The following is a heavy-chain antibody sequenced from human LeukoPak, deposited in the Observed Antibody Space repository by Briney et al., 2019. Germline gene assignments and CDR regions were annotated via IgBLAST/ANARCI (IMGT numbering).Heavy chain of an antibody. J-gene: IGHJ6*02. V-gene: IGHV1-46*01. Sequence: ASVKVSCKASGYTFTSYYMHWVRQAPGQGLEWMGIINSSGGSTSYAQKFQGRVTMTRDTSTSTVYMELSSLRSEATAVYYCARDRFQYPGWFGELLPTYYGMDVWGQGTTVTVSS. CDR2: INSSGGST. CDR3: ARDRFQYPGWFGELLPTYYGMDV. CDR1: GYTFTSYY. D-gene: IGHD3-10*01.